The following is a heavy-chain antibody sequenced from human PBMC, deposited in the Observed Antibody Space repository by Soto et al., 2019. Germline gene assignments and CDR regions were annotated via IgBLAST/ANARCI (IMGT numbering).Heavy chain of an antibody. CDR1: GFTFNTYA. V-gene: IGHV3-23*01. D-gene: IGHD3-3*01. J-gene: IGHJ4*02. CDR2: ISGSGGST. CDR3: AKDIYDDYYFDY. Sequence: GGSLRLSCVASGFTFNTYAMSWVRQAPGKGLEWVSGISGSGGSTYYADSVKGRFTISRDNSKNTLYLQMNSLRAEDTAVYYCAKDIYDDYYFDYWGQGTLVTVSS.